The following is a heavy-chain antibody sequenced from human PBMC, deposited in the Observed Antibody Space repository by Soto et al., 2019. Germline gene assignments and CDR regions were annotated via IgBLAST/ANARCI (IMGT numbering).Heavy chain of an antibody. CDR3: ERDFSGPMDY. Sequence: ASVKVSCKASGYTFTNYYMHWVRQAPGQGLEWMGIIYPSGGSTRNAQKFQGRVTMTRDTSTSTVYMELSSLRYEDTAVYYCERDFSGPMDYWGRGTLVTVSS. CDR1: GYTFTNYY. CDR2: IYPSGGST. V-gene: IGHV1-46*01. D-gene: IGHD3-10*01. J-gene: IGHJ4*02.